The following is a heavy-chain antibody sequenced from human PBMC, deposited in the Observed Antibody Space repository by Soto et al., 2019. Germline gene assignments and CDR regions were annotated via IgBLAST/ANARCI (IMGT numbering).Heavy chain of an antibody. CDR2: ISTGGTSI. CDR1: GFTFYSFE. V-gene: IGHV3-48*03. Sequence: DVQLVESGGGWVQHGGSLRLSCAASGFTFYSFEMNWVRQAPGKGLEWVSYISTGGTSIFYADSVKGRFTVSRDNAKSSLYRQRNRLRVEDTAVYYCARSRGNADFYLNSWGPATLVTVSS. J-gene: IGHJ4*02. D-gene: IGHD3-10*01. CDR3: ARSRGNADFYLNS.